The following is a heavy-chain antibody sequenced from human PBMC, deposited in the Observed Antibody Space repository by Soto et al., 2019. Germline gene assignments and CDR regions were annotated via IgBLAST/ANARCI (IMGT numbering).Heavy chain of an antibody. D-gene: IGHD6-13*01. Sequence: SETLSLTCTVSGGSISSSSYYWGWIRQPPGKGLEWIGSIYYSGSTYYNPSLKSRVTISVDTSKNLFSLKLSSVTAADTAVYYCASPYSSSWYDYYYYGMDVWGQGTTVTVSS. CDR3: ASPYSSSWYDYYYYGMDV. CDR1: GGSISSSSYY. V-gene: IGHV4-39*01. CDR2: IYYSGST. J-gene: IGHJ6*02.